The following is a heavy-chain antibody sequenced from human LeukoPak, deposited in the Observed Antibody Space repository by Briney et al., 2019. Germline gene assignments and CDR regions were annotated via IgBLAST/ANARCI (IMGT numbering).Heavy chain of an antibody. Sequence: GGSLRLSCAASGFTFSSYSMNWVRQAPGKGLEWVSSISSSSSYIYYADSVKGRFTISRDNAKNSPYLQMNSLRAEDTAVYYCASGVTVTGDYWGQGTLVTVSS. D-gene: IGHD4-17*01. J-gene: IGHJ4*02. CDR3: ASGVTVTGDY. CDR1: GFTFSSYS. V-gene: IGHV3-21*01. CDR2: ISSSSSYI.